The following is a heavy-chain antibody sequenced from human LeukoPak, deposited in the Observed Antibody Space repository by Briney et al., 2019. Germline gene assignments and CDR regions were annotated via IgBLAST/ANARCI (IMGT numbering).Heavy chain of an antibody. J-gene: IGHJ4*02. V-gene: IGHV3-74*01. CDR1: GFTFSSYW. CDR3: ARLYYDFWSGYLYYFDY. CDR2: INSDGSST. D-gene: IGHD3-3*01. Sequence: GGSLRLSXAASGFTFSSYWMHWVRQAPGKGLVWVSRINSDGSSTSYADSVKGRFTISRDNAKNTLYLQMNSLRAEDTAVYYCARLYYDFWSGYLYYFDYWGQGTLVTVSS.